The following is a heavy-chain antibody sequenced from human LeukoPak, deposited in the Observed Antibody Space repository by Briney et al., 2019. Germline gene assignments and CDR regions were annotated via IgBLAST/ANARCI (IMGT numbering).Heavy chain of an antibody. V-gene: IGHV3-7*01. CDR2: IKQQGSER. J-gene: IGHJ4*02. D-gene: IGHD5-24*01. CDR1: GFTFSSYW. Sequence: GGSLRLSCAASGFTFSSYWMSWVRQAPGKGLEWVANIKQQGSERYYVDSVKGRFTISRDNAKNTVYLQMNSLRAEDTAVYYCAREMATIMGDYFDYWGQGILVTVSS. CDR3: AREMATIMGDYFDY.